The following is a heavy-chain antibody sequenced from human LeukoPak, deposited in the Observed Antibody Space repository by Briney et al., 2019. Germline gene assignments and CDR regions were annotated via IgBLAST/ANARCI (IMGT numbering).Heavy chain of an antibody. D-gene: IGHD6-19*01. CDR3: ARDQSIPGYSSGWTFDY. V-gene: IGHV4-39*07. CDR2: IYYSGST. Sequence: SETLSLTCTVSGGSISSSSYYWGWIRQPPGKGLEWIGSIYYSGSTYYNPSLKSRVTISVDTSKNQFSLKLSSVTAADTAVYYCARDQSIPGYSSGWTFDYWGQGTLVTVSS. CDR1: GGSISSSSYY. J-gene: IGHJ4*02.